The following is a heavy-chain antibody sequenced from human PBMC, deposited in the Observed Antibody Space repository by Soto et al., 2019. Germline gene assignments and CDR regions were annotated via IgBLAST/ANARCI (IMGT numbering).Heavy chain of an antibody. CDR2: IIPIFGTA. V-gene: IGHV1-69*01. D-gene: IGHD3-22*01. CDR3: ASYYYGSSGYFRPPIWFDP. CDR1: GGTFSSYA. Sequence: QVQLVQSGAEVKKPGSSVKVSCKASGGTFSSYAISWVRQAPGQGLEWMGGIIPIFGTANYAQKFQGRVTITADESTSTAYMELSSLRSEDTAVYYCASYYYGSSGYFRPPIWFDPWGQGTLVTVSS. J-gene: IGHJ5*02.